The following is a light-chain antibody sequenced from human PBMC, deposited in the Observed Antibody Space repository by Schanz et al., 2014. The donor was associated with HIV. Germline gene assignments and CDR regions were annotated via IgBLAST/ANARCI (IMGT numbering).Light chain of an antibody. CDR1: SSDVGSYNY. CDR3: SSYTSSSPVV. V-gene: IGLV2-14*03. Sequence: QSALTQPASVSGSPGQSITISCTGTSSDVGSYNYVSWYQQHPGKAPKLLIFDVSRRPSGVSTRFSGSKSGDTASLTISGLQAEDEAVYYCSSYTSSSPVVFGGGTKLTVL. CDR2: DVS. J-gene: IGLJ2*01.